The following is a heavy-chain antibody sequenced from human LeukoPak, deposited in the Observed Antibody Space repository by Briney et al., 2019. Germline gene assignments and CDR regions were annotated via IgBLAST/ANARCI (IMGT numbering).Heavy chain of an antibody. J-gene: IGHJ4*02. Sequence: PRGSPRLPCAASGFTFSSYVMHWVRQAPGKGLEWVAVISYDGSKKFYADSVKGRFTISRDNSKNTLYLQMNSLRTEDTAVYYCAKDSSAGDFYFDYWGQGTLFTVSS. CDR3: AKDSSAGDFYFDY. D-gene: IGHD7-27*01. V-gene: IGHV3-30*18. CDR2: ISYDGSKK. CDR1: GFTFSSYV.